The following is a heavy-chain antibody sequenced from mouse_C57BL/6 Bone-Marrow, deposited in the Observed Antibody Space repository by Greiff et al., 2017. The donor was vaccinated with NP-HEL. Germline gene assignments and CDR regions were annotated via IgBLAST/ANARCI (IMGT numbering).Heavy chain of an antibody. J-gene: IGHJ3*01. CDR1: GYTFTSYG. CDR2: IYPRSGNT. CDR3: ARESSGPAWFAY. Sequence: VQLQQSGAELARPGASVKLSCKASGYTFTSYGISWVKQRTGQGLEWIGEIYPRSGNTYYNEKFEGKATLTADKSSSTAYMELRSLTSEDSAVYFCARESSGPAWFAYWGQGTLVTVSA. D-gene: IGHD3-2*02. V-gene: IGHV1-81*01.